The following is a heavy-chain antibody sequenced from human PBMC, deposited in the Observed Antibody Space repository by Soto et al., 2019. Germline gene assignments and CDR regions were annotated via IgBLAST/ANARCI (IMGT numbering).Heavy chain of an antibody. CDR3: ARGRLREANAFDI. J-gene: IGHJ3*02. CDR1: GFTFSSYA. Sequence: GESLKISCAASGFTFSSYAMHWVRQAPGKGLEWVAVISYDGSNKYYADSVKGRVTISRDNSKNTLYLQMNSLRAEDTAVYYCARGRLREANAFDIWGQGTMVTVSS. V-gene: IGHV3-30-3*01. CDR2: ISYDGSNK.